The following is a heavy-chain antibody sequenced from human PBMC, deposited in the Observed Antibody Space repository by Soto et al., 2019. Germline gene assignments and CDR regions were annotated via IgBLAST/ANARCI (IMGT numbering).Heavy chain of an antibody. Sequence: AGSLSLSCTASGFTFSSYAMHWVRQAPGKGLEWVAVISYDGSNKYYADAVKGRFTISRDNSKNTQYLQMISLRAEDTAVYYCARDLAMIVVVIEYYFDYWGQGTLVTVSS. CDR3: ARDLAMIVVVIEYYFDY. CDR2: ISYDGSNK. J-gene: IGHJ4*02. CDR1: GFTFSSYA. V-gene: IGHV3-30-3*01. D-gene: IGHD3-22*01.